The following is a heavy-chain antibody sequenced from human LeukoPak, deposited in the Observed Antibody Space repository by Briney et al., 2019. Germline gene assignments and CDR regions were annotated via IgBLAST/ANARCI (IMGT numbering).Heavy chain of an antibody. V-gene: IGHV1-8*02. J-gene: IGHJ4*02. Sequence: ASVTVSCKASGYTFTTYDINWVRQATGQGLQWMGWINPNSGNTGYAQKLQGRVTMTTDTSTSTAYMELRSLRSDDTAVYYCARPYGGSSWYDPNFDYWGQGTLVTVSS. CDR2: INPNSGNT. CDR3: ARPYGGSSWYDPNFDY. D-gene: IGHD6-13*01. CDR1: GYTFTTYD.